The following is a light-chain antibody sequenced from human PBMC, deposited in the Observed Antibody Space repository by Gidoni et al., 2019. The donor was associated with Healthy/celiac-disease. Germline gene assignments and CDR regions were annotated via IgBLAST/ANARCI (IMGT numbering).Light chain of an antibody. J-gene: IGKJ2*01. CDR2: AAS. CDR3: QQSYSTLGYT. CDR1: QSISSY. Sequence: DIQMTQSPSSLSASVGDRVTITCRASQSISSYLNWYQQKPGKAPGLLIYAASNLLSGVPSRFSGSGSGTDFTLTISSLQPEDFATYYCQQSYSTLGYTFGQGTKLEIK. V-gene: IGKV1-39*01.